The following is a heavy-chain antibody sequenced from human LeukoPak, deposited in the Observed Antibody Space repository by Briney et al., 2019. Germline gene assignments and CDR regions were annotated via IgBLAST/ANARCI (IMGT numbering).Heavy chain of an antibody. Sequence: TGGSLRLSCAASGFTFSSYGMHWVRQAPGKGLEWVAVISYDGSNKYYADSVKGRFTISRDNSKNTLYLQMNSLRAEDTAAYYCARGTYYGSGNDAFDIWGQGTMVTVSS. CDR3: ARGTYYGSGNDAFDI. J-gene: IGHJ3*02. CDR2: ISYDGSNK. D-gene: IGHD3-10*01. V-gene: IGHV3-30*03. CDR1: GFTFSSYG.